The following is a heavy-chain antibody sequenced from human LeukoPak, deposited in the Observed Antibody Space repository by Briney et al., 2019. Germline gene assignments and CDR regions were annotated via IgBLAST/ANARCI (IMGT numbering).Heavy chain of an antibody. V-gene: IGHV1-2*02. CDR1: GYTFTGYY. D-gene: IGHD5-12*01. CDR2: INPNSGGT. CDR3: ARGSQWLRLGPFDY. J-gene: IGHJ4*02. Sequence: ASVKVSCKASGYTFTGYYMHWVRQAPGQGLEWMGWINPNSGGTNYAQKFQGRVTMTRDTSISTAYMELSRLRSEDTAVYYCARGSQWLRLGPFDYWGQGTLVTVSS.